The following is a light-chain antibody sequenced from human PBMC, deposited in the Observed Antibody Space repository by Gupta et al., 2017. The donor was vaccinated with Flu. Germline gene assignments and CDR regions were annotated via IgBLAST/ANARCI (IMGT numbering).Light chain of an antibody. J-gene: IGKJ4*01. CDR2: KAS. CDR1: QSISSW. Sequence: GDRVTITCRASQSISSWLAWYQQKPGKAPKLLIYKASNLESGVPSRFSGSGSGTEFTLTISSLQPDDFATYYCQQYNSYPLTFGGGTKVEIK. V-gene: IGKV1-5*03. CDR3: QQYNSYPLT.